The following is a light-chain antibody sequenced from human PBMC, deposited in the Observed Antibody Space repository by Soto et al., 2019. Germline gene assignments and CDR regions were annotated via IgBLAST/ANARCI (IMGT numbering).Light chain of an antibody. J-gene: IGKJ5*01. CDR3: QQRNDQPLT. CDR2: DAS. CDR1: QSVRNY. V-gene: IGKV3-11*01. Sequence: EIVLTQSPATLSLSPGERATLSCRASQSVRNYLAWYQQKPGQPPSLLICDASYRATGIPARFSGRGSGTDFTLTISSLEPEDFAVYYCQQRNDQPLTFGKGTRLEIK.